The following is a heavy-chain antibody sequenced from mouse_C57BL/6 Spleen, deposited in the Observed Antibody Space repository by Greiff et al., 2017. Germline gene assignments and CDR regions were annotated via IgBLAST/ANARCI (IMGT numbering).Heavy chain of an antibody. Sequence: EVKLVESGPELVKPGASVKMSCKASGYTFTDYNMHWVKQSHGKSLEWIGYINPNNGGTSSNQKFKGKATLTVNKSSSTAYMELRSLTSEDSAVYYCARRETALTWFAYWGQGTLVTVSA. D-gene: IGHD3-2*01. CDR1: GYTFTDYN. J-gene: IGHJ3*01. CDR2: INPNNGGT. V-gene: IGHV1-22*01. CDR3: ARRETALTWFAY.